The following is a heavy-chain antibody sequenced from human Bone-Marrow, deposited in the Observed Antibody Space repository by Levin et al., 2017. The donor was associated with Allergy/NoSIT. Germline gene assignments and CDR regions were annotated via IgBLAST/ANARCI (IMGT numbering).Heavy chain of an antibody. Sequence: GESLKISCKASGYTFTSYYMHWVRQAPGQGLEWMGIINPSGGSTSYAQKFQGRVTMTRDTSTSTVYMELSSLRSEDTAVYYCARGGWNDFSKLPDGLEVGPNAFDIWGQGTMVTVSS. CDR3: ARGGWNDFSKLPDGLEVGPNAFDI. CDR2: INPSGGST. V-gene: IGHV1-46*01. CDR1: GYTFTSYY. D-gene: IGHD1-1*01. J-gene: IGHJ3*02.